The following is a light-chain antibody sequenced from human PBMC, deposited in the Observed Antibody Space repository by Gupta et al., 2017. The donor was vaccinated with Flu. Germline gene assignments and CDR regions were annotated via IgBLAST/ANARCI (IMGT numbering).Light chain of an antibody. Sequence: PSTLSASVGDRVTITCRASQSISSWLAWYQQKPGEAPKLLIYRASSLEEGVPARFSGSKSATEFTLTISSLLPDDIATYYCQQYNNNPWTFGQGTKLEIK. CDR2: RAS. CDR3: QQYNNNPWT. J-gene: IGKJ2*02. V-gene: IGKV1-5*03. CDR1: QSISSW.